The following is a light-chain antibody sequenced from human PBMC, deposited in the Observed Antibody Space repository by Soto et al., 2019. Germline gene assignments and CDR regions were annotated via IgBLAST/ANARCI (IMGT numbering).Light chain of an antibody. V-gene: IGKV1-9*01. Sequence: DIQLTQSPSFLSASVGDRVTITCRASQDISNYLAWYQRKPGKAPKLLIYAASTLQSGVPSRFSGSGSGTEFPLTISRLQPEDFATYYCQQLNSYPLTFGGGTKVEIK. CDR1: QDISNY. J-gene: IGKJ4*01. CDR3: QQLNSYPLT. CDR2: AAS.